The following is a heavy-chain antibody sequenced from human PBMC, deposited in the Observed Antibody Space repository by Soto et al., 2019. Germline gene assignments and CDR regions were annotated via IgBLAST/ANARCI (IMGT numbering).Heavy chain of an antibody. CDR3: ARGSPGIAAAGTGGMDV. CDR1: GFTFSSYW. J-gene: IGHJ6*02. D-gene: IGHD6-13*01. Sequence: GGSLRLSCAASGFTFSSYWMSWVRQAPGKGLEWVANIKQDGSEKYYVDSVKGRFTISRDNAKNSLYLQMNSPRAEDTAVYYCARGSPGIAAAGTGGMDVWGQGTTVTVSS. V-gene: IGHV3-7*05. CDR2: IKQDGSEK.